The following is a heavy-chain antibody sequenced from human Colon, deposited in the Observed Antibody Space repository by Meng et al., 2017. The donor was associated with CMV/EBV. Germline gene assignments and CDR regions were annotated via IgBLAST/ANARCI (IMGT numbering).Heavy chain of an antibody. Sequence: ASVKVSCKASGYSFTDYFIHWVRQAPGQGPEWMGWINPNSGGTNYAQKFQGRVTMTRDTSISTAYMELSRLRSDDTAVYYCARGSSNWNYRSAFDIWGQGTMVTVSS. CDR2: INPNSGGT. J-gene: IGHJ3*02. V-gene: IGHV1-2*02. CDR1: GYSFTDYF. D-gene: IGHD1-7*01. CDR3: ARGSSNWNYRSAFDI.